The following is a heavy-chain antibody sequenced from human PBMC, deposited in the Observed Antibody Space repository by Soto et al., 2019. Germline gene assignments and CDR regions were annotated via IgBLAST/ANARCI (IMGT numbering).Heavy chain of an antibody. CDR2: ISDGGRTI. D-gene: IGHD6-13*01. J-gene: IGHJ4*02. CDR3: ARDGPAADFDY. Sequence: GSLRLSCEASGFTFSAYEMTWVRQAPGKGLEWISYISDGGRTIHYADSVKGRFTISRDNAKNALYLQMNSLRDDDTAVYYCARDGPAADFDYWGQGTLVTVSS. CDR1: GFTFSAYE. V-gene: IGHV3-48*03.